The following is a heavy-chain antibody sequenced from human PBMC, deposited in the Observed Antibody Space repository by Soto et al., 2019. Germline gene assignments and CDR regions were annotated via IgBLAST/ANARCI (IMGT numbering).Heavy chain of an antibody. CDR2: INANSGGT. D-gene: IGHD3-10*01. CDR1: GYTFSKYA. J-gene: IGHJ6*02. Sequence: ASVKVSCKASGYTFSKYAMQWVRQAPGQGPEWMGWINANSGGTNYAQKFQGWVTMTRDTSISTAYMELSRLRSDDTAVYYCARWWGSGSYYNVFDYYYGMDVWGQGTTVTVSS. CDR3: ARWWGSGSYYNVFDYYYGMDV. V-gene: IGHV1-2*04.